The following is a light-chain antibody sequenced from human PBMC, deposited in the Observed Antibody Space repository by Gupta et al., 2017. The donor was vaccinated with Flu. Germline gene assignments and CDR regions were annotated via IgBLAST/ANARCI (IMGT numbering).Light chain of an antibody. J-gene: IGKJ2*01. CDR1: QSVSSSY. CDR3: QQYGSSPRT. CDR2: GAS. Sequence: GRATLSCRASQSVSSSYLAWYQQKPGQAPRLLIYGASSRATGIPDRFSGSGSGTDFTLTVSRLEPEDFAVYYCQQYGSSPRTFGQGTKLEIK. V-gene: IGKV3-20*01.